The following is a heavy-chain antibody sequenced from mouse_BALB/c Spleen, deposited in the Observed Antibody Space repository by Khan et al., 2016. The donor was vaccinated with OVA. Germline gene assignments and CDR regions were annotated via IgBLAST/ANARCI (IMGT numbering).Heavy chain of an antibody. CDR3: ARAGYGGFAY. D-gene: IGHD3-2*02. J-gene: IGHJ3*01. CDR1: GYTFTDYL. V-gene: IGHV1-77*01. Sequence: VQLQESGPELVKPGASVKMSCKASGYTFTDYLISWVKQRTGKGLEWIGEIYPGSGYTYYNEKFKGKATLTSDKSSNTAYMQLSSLTSEDSAVYFCARAGYGGFAYWGQGTLVTVSA. CDR2: IYPGSGYT.